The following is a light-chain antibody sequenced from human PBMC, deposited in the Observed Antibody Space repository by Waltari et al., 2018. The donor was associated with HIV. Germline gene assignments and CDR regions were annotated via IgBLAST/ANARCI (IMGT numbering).Light chain of an antibody. V-gene: IGLV2-8*01. CDR3: SSYAGRNTLL. Sequence: QSALTQPPSASGSPGQSVTISCTGTSSDVGGYDYVSWYQQHPGKSPKLMMSEVNKRPSGVPDRFSGSRSGNTAPLTFAGLQAEDEAHYYCSSYAGRNTLLFGGGTKLTVL. CDR2: EVN. CDR1: SSDVGGYDY. J-gene: IGLJ2*01.